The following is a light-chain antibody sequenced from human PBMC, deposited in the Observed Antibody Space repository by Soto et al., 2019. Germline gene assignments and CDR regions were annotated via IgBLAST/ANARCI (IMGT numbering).Light chain of an antibody. Sequence: DIQMTQSPSSVSASVGERVNITCRASQNIDRWLGWYQQKPGKAPKLLIHGASTLESGVPSRFSGSGSGTEFTLAISSLQPEDFATYYCQQANSFPFTFGPGTTVDI. CDR2: GAS. J-gene: IGKJ3*01. CDR3: QQANSFPFT. CDR1: QNIDRW. V-gene: IGKV1-12*01.